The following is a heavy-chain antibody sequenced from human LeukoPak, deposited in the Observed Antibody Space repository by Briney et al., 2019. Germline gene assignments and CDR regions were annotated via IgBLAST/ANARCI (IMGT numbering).Heavy chain of an antibody. D-gene: IGHD4-23*01. CDR2: IKSKTDGGTT. Sequence: GGSLRLSCAASIFTFSNAWMNWVRQSPGKGLEWVGRIKSKTDGGTTDYAAPVKGRFTISRDDSKNTLYLQMNSLKTEDTGVYYCTTSTTVVIPHAFDIWGQGTMVTVSS. CDR3: TTSTTVVIPHAFDI. J-gene: IGHJ3*02. V-gene: IGHV3-15*01. CDR1: IFTFSNAW.